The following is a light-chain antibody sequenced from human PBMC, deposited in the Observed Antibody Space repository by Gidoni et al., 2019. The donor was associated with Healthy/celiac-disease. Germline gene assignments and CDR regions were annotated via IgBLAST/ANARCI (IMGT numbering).Light chain of an antibody. V-gene: IGKV2D-29*02. CDR2: DLS. CDR3: MQIIQLSIT. Sequence: DIVMTQHPLSLYVTPGQQASISGKSSQSLLHSDGKTYLYCYLQTPGHSPQLLIYDLSNRFSGVPYRFSVSVSGTDFTLSISRVEAADVGFYYCMQIIQLSITFGQGTRLEIK. CDR1: QSLLHSDGKTY. J-gene: IGKJ5*01.